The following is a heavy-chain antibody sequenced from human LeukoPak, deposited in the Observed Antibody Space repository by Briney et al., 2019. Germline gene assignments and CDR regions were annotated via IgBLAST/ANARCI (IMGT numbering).Heavy chain of an antibody. CDR2: ISGRTDGP. J-gene: IGHJ4*02. CDR3: AKDPLGYGGHYFDN. Sequence: GGSLRLSCAASGFSFSSYSMNWVCQAPGKGLEWVSTISGRTDGPYYADSVKGRFTTSRDNSKNTMYLQINNVRAEDTAVYYCAKDPLGYGGHYFDNWGQGTRVTVSS. D-gene: IGHD4-23*01. V-gene: IGHV3-23*01. CDR1: GFSFSSYS.